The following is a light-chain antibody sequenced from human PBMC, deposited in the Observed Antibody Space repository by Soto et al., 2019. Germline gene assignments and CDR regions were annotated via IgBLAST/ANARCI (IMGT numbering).Light chain of an antibody. V-gene: IGKV3-11*01. CDR2: DAS. CDR1: QSVRGY. CDR3: QQRSNCPIS. Sequence: ENVLPHSPATLFLSPRERATLSRRASQSVRGYLAWSPQTHGKAPRLLIYDASNRDTGIPARFSGSGSGKDFTLTISSLEPEELAVYYCQQRSNCPISFGLGTRVEIK. J-gene: IGKJ5*01.